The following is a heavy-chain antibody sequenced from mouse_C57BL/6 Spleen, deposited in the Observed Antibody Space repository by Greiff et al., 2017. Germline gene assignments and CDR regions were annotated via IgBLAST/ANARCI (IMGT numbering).Heavy chain of an antibody. J-gene: IGHJ2*01. CDR1: GYTFTSYW. Sequence: QVQLKQPGAELVRPGSSVKLSCKASGYTFTSYWMDWVKQRPGQGLEWIGNIYPSDSETHYNQKFKDKATLTVDKSSSTAYMQLSSLTSEDSAVYYCARSIPFDYWGQGITLTVSS. CDR2: IYPSDSET. V-gene: IGHV1-61*01. CDR3: ARSIPFDY.